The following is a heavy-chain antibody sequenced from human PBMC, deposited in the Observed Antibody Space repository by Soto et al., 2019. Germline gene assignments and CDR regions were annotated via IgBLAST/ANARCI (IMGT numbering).Heavy chain of an antibody. J-gene: IGHJ6*02. CDR1: GYTFTSYG. D-gene: IGHD6-19*01. Sequence: QVQLVQSGAEVKKPGASVKVSCKASGYTFTSYGISWVRQAPGQGLEWMGWISAYNGNTNYAQKLQGIVTMTTDTSTSTAYMELRSLRSDDTAVYYCARDSQGLVRIYYYGMDVWGQGTTVTVSS. CDR2: ISAYNGNT. CDR3: ARDSQGLVRIYYYGMDV. V-gene: IGHV1-18*01.